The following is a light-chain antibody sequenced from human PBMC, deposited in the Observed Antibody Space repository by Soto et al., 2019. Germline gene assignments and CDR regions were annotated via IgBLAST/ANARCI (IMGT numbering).Light chain of an antibody. Sequence: EIVLTQSPGTLSLSPGERATLSCRASQSVSSSYLAWYQQKPGQAPRLLIYGASSRATSIPDRFSGSGSGTEFTLTISRLGPEYFAVYYCQQYGSSPTWTFGQGTKVDIK. CDR2: GAS. V-gene: IGKV3-20*01. CDR1: QSVSSSY. CDR3: QQYGSSPTWT. J-gene: IGKJ1*01.